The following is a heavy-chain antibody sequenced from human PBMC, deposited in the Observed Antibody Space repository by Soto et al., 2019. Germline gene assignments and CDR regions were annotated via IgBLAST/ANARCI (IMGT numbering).Heavy chain of an antibody. Sequence: EVQLVESGGGLVQPGRSLRLSCAASGFTFDNYAMHWVRQAPGKGLEWVSGITWNSNNIDYADSVKGRFTISRDNAKNSLYLQMNSLRPEDTALYYCARNDNYYGMDVW. J-gene: IGHJ6*01. CDR1: GFTFDNYA. CDR3: ARNDNYYGMDV. V-gene: IGHV3-9*01. CDR2: ITWNSNNI.